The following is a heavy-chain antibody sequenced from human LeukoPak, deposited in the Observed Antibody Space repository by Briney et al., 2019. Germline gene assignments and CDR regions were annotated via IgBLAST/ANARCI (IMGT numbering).Heavy chain of an antibody. Sequence: GGSLRLSCAASGFTFSSYGMHWVRQAPGKGLEWVAVISYDGSNKYYADSVKGRFTISRDNSKNTLYLQMNSLRAEDTAVYYCAKALNNGYVWGSYRYGRYYFDYWGQGTLVTVSS. J-gene: IGHJ4*02. D-gene: IGHD3-16*02. CDR2: ISYDGSNK. CDR3: AKALNNGYVWGSYRYGRYYFDY. CDR1: GFTFSSYG. V-gene: IGHV3-30*18.